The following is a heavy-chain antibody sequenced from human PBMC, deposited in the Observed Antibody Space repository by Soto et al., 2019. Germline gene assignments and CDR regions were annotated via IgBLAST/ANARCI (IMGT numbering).Heavy chain of an antibody. D-gene: IGHD4-4*01. CDR1: GGSISGGGHY. CDR2: MYYTGDT. J-gene: IGHJ5*02. CDR3: ARSDTVTHARNWFDP. V-gene: IGHV4-31*03. Sequence: SETLSLTCTVSGGSISGGGHYWGWIRQPPGKGLEWIGFMYYTGDTYYNPSLKSRLSISVDTSMNQFSLELTSVTAADTAVYYCARSDTVTHARNWFDPWGQGTLVTVSS.